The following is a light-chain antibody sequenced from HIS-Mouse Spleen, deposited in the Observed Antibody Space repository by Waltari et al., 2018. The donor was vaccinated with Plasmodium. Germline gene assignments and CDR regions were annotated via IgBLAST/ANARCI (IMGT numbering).Light chain of an antibody. CDR1: QSVLYSSNNKNY. V-gene: IGKV4-1*01. Sequence: DIVMTQSPDSLAVSLGERATINCKSSQSVLYSSNNKNYLAWYQQKPGQPPKLLISWAATRESGVPDRLSGSGSGTDFTLTISSLQAEDVAVYYCQQYYSTPPYTFGQGTKLEIK. J-gene: IGKJ2*01. CDR2: WAA. CDR3: QQYYSTPPYT.